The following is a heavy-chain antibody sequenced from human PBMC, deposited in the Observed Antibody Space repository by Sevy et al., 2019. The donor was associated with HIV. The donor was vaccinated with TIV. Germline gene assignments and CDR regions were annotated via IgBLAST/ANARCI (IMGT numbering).Heavy chain of an antibody. V-gene: IGHV3-30-3*01. Sequence: GGSLRLSCAASGFTFSSYAMHWVRQAPGKGLEWVAVISYDGSNKYYDNSLKGRFTISRDNSKNPLYLQMNSLRAEDTAVYYCARDGNSSSWPGGILDYWGQGTLVTVSS. D-gene: IGHD6-13*01. CDR2: ISYDGSNK. J-gene: IGHJ4*02. CDR1: GFTFSSYA. CDR3: ARDGNSSSWPGGILDY.